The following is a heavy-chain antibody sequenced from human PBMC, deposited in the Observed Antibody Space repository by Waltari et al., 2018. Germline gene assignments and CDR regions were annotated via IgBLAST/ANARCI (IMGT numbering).Heavy chain of an antibody. CDR1: GGSFSGYY. CDR3: ARRQARLRCFDY. Sequence: QVQLQQWGAGLLKPSETLSLTCAVYGGSFSGYYWSWIRQPPGKGLEWIGEINHSGSTNYTPSLKSRVTISVDTSKNQFSLKLSSVTAADTAVYYCARRQARLRCFDYWGQGTLVTVSS. V-gene: IGHV4-34*01. J-gene: IGHJ4*02. D-gene: IGHD4-17*01. CDR2: INHSGST.